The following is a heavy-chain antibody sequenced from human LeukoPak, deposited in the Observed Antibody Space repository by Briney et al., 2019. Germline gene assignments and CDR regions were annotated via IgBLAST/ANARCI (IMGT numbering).Heavy chain of an antibody. CDR2: ISSSSSYI. Sequence: GGSLRLSCAASGFTFSSYIMNWVRQAPGKGLEWVSSISSSSSYIYYADSVKGRLTISRDNAKNSLYLQMNSLRAEETAVYYCTRGRNPLDYWGQGALVTVSS. CDR1: GFTFSSYI. J-gene: IGHJ4*02. V-gene: IGHV3-21*01. CDR3: TRGRNPLDY.